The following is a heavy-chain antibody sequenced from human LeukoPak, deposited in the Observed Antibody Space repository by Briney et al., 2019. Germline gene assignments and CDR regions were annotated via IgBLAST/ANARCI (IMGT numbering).Heavy chain of an antibody. J-gene: IGHJ6*02. V-gene: IGHV1-18*03. Sequence: GASVKVSCKASGYTFTSYGISWVRQAPGQGLEWMGWISAYNGNTNYAQKLQGRVTMTTDTSTSTAYMELRSLRSDDMAVYYCASGGSSGWYSGYYYGMDVWGQGTTVTVSS. D-gene: IGHD6-19*01. CDR1: GYTFTSYG. CDR2: ISAYNGNT. CDR3: ASGGSSGWYSGYYYGMDV.